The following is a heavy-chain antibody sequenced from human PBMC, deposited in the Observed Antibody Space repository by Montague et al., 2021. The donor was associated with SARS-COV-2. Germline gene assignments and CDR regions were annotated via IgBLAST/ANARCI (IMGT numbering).Heavy chain of an antibody. CDR1: GFSLSTSGMR. D-gene: IGHD4-23*01. J-gene: IGHJ6*02. CDR3: ARMTTVVTLGYYYYYGMDV. Sequence: PALVKPTQTLTLTCTFSGFSLSTSGMRVSWIRQPPGKALEWLALIDWDDDKYYSTSLKTRLAISKDTSKNQVVLTMTNMDPVDTATYYCARMTTVVTLGYYYYYGMDVWGQGTTVTVSS. CDR2: IDWDDDK. V-gene: IGHV2-70*01.